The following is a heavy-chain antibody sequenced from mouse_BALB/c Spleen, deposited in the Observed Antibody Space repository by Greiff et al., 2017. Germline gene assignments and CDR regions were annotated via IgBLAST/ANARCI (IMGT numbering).Heavy chain of an antibody. CDR3: TRGRTAGDY. CDR2: IYPSDSYT. Sequence: QVQLQQPGAELVRPGASVKLSCKASGYTFTSYWINWVKQRPGQGLEWIGNIYPSDSYTNYNQKFKDKATLTVDKSSSTAYMQLSSPTSEDSAVYYCTRGRTAGDYWGQGTTLTVSS. V-gene: IGHV1-69*02. CDR1: GYTFTSYW. J-gene: IGHJ2*01. D-gene: IGHD1-1*01.